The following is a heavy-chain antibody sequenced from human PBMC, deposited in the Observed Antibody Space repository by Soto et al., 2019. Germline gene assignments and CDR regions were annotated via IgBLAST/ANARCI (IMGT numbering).Heavy chain of an antibody. D-gene: IGHD2-8*01. CDR1: GGSISSGGYY. V-gene: IGHV4-31*03. CDR2: IYYSGST. J-gene: IGHJ5*02. Sequence: ASETLSLTCTVSGGSISSGGYYWSWIRQHPWKGLEWIGYIYYSGSTYYNPSLKSRVTISVDTSKNQFSLKLSSVTAADTAVYYCARDRSTYCTNGVCYRAWFDPWGQGTLVTVSS. CDR3: ARDRSTYCTNGVCYRAWFDP.